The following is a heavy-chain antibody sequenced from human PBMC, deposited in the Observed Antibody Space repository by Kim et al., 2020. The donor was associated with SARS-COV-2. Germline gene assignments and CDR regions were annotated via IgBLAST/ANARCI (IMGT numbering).Heavy chain of an antibody. CDR1: GFTFDDYA. CDR3: AKDIFTMVRGVMEY. CDR2: ISWNSGSI. Sequence: GGSLRLSCAASGFTFDDYAMHWVRQAPGKGLEWVSGISWNSGSIGYADSVKGRFTISRDNAKNSLYLQMNSLRAEDTAFHYCAKDIFTMVRGVMEYWGQGTLVTVSS. J-gene: IGHJ4*02. D-gene: IGHD3-10*01. V-gene: IGHV3-9*01.